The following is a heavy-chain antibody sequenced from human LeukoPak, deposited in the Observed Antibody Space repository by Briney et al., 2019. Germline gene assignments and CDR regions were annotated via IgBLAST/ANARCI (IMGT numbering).Heavy chain of an antibody. J-gene: IGHJ6*02. D-gene: IGHD2-21*01. CDR2: ISGDGGTT. CDR1: GFTFDAYA. Sequence: GGSLRLSCAASGFTFDAYAMHWVRLAPGKGLEWVSHISGDGGTTYYADSVKGRFTISRDNSKNSLYLQMNSLRTEDTALYYCAKDMVVGIYYYGLDVWGRGTTVTVSS. V-gene: IGHV3-43*02. CDR3: AKDMVVGIYYYGLDV.